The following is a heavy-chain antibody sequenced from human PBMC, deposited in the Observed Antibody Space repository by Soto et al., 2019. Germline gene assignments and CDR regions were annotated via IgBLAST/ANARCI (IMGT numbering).Heavy chain of an antibody. CDR1: GGSISSYY. V-gene: IGHV4-59*01. Sequence: SETLSLTCTVSGGSISSYYWSWIRQPPGKGLEWIGYIYYSGSTNYNPSLKSQVTISVDTSKNQFSLKLSSVTAADTAVYYCEKQGNSGPECWCQETLLKVSS. CDR2: IYYSGST. J-gene: IGHJ4*02. D-gene: IGHD5-12*01. CDR3: EKQGNSGPEC.